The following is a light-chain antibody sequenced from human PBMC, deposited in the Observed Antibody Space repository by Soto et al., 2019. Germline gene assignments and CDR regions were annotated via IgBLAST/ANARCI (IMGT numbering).Light chain of an antibody. V-gene: IGKV1-39*01. CDR3: QQSYDPPFT. CDR2: EAS. Sequence: DIQMTQSPASLSASVGDRVTITCRASQSISTYLNWYQQRPGRAPKLLIYEASSLQSGVPSRFSGSGSGTGFTLTISRLQPEDLATYYCQQSYDPPFTFGPGTKVDIK. J-gene: IGKJ3*01. CDR1: QSISTY.